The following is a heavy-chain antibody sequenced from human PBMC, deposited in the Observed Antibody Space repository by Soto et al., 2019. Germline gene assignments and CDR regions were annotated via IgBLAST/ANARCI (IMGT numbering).Heavy chain of an antibody. CDR2: MNPNSGDT. CDR3: ASGELLWFGELLR. J-gene: IGHJ4*02. V-gene: IGHV1-8*01. CDR1: GYTFTSYE. D-gene: IGHD3-10*01. Sequence: QVQLVQSGAEVKKPGASVKVSCKASGYTFTSYEINWVRQATGQGLEWMGWMNPNSGDTGYAQKFQGRVTMTRNTSISTAYMELSSLRSDDTAVYYCASGELLWFGELLRWGQGTLVTVSS.